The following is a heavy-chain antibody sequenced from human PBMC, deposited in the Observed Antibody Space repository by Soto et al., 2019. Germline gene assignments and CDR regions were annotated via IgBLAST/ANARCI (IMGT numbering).Heavy chain of an antibody. Sequence: GVSLRLSCAASGFTFDDYAMHWVRQAPGKGLEWVSGISWNSGSIGYADSVKGRFTISRDNAKNSLYLQMNSLRAEDTALYYCAKALDGASIAARPGDYWGQGTLVTVSS. CDR1: GFTFDDYA. CDR3: AKALDGASIAARPGDY. CDR2: ISWNSGSI. V-gene: IGHV3-9*01. J-gene: IGHJ4*02. D-gene: IGHD6-6*01.